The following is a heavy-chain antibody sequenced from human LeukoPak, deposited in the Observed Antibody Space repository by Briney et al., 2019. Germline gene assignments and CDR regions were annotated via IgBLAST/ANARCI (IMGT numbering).Heavy chain of an antibody. D-gene: IGHD4/OR15-4a*01. Sequence: GVSLRLSCATSGFTFSTYTMNWVRQAPGKGLEWVSYISSSSGTIYYADSVKGRFTISRDNAKNSLYLQMNSLRAEDTAVYYCAREWRGAFDYWGQGTLVTVSS. V-gene: IGHV3-48*01. CDR2: ISSSSGTI. CDR1: GFTFSTYT. CDR3: AREWRGAFDY. J-gene: IGHJ4*02.